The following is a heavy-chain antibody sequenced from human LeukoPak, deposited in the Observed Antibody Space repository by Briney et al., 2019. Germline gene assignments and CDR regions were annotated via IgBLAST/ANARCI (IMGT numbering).Heavy chain of an antibody. D-gene: IGHD1-14*01. Sequence: PSQTLSLTYTVSGGSISSGSYYWSWIRQPAGKGLEWIGRIYTSGSTNYNPSLKSRATISVDTSKNQFSLKLSSVTAADTAVYYCARAPAPPDPYYYYYMDVWGKGNTVTVSS. V-gene: IGHV4-61*02. CDR1: GGSISSGSYY. CDR3: ARAPAPPDPYYYYYMDV. CDR2: IYTSGST. J-gene: IGHJ6*03.